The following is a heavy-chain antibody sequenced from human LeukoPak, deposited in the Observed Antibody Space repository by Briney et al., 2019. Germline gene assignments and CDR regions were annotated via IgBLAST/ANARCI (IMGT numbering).Heavy chain of an antibody. CDR3: AREIRRYFDWSAFNY. CDR1: GGSISSGSYY. D-gene: IGHD3-9*01. V-gene: IGHV4-61*02. CDR2: IYTSGST. Sequence: SETLSLTCTVSGGSISSGSYYWSWIRQPAGKGLEWIGRIYTSGSTNYNPSLKSRVTISVDTSKNQFSLKLSSVTAADTAVYYCAREIRRYFDWSAFNYWGQGTLVTVSS. J-gene: IGHJ4*02.